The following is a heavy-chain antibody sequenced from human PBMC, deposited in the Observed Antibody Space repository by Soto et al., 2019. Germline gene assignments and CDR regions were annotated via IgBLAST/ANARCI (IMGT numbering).Heavy chain of an antibody. CDR1: CFTLGNYW. J-gene: IGHJ4*02. Sequence: GTLSLSWAVACFTLGNYWMDWVRQAPGKGLVWVSRVSPDGRTATYADSVKGRFTISRDNDQTTIYLQMNSLRAEDTAVYYCADLWLPSMYWDRGTRLPVSS. V-gene: IGHV3-74*01. CDR2: VSPDGRTA. D-gene: IGHD5-12*01. CDR3: ADLWLPSMY.